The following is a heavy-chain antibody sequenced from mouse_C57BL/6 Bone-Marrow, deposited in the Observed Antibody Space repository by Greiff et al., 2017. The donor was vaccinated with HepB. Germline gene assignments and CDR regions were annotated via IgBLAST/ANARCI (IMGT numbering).Heavy chain of an antibody. CDR3: ARATMTHWYFDV. CDR1: GFTFSDFY. J-gene: IGHJ1*03. CDR2: SRNKANDYTT. V-gene: IGHV7-1*01. Sequence: EVMLVESGGGLVQSGRSLRLSCATSGFTFSDFYMEWVRQAPGKGLEWIAASRNKANDYTTEYSASVKGRFIVSRDTSQSILYLQMNALRAEDTAIYYCARATMTHWYFDVWGTGTTVTVSS. D-gene: IGHD2-4*01.